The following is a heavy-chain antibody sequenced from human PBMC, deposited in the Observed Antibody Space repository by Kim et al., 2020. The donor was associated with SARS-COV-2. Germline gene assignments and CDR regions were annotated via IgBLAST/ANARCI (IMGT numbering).Heavy chain of an antibody. V-gene: IGHV1-69*13. J-gene: IGHJ4*02. CDR1: GGTFSSYA. CDR3: ARSMHYYDSSGYKDY. Sequence: SVKVSCKASGGTFSSYAISWVRQAPGQGLEWMGGIIPIFGTANYAQKFQGRVTITADESTSTAYMELSSLRSEDTAVYYCARSMHYYDSSGYKDYWGQGTLVTVSS. CDR2: IIPIFGTA. D-gene: IGHD3-22*01.